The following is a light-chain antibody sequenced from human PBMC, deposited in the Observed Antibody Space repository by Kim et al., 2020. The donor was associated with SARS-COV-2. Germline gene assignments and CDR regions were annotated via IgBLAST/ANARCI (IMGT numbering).Light chain of an antibody. CDR2: DAS. CDR1: QSVSTY. Sequence: PGDRATTSCRASQSVSTYLAWFQQKPGQAPSLLIYDASTMATGVPARFSGSGSGTDFTLTISSLQPKDFAVYYCQQHSNWPPTFGQGTKVDIK. V-gene: IGKV3-11*01. CDR3: QQHSNWPPT. J-gene: IGKJ1*01.